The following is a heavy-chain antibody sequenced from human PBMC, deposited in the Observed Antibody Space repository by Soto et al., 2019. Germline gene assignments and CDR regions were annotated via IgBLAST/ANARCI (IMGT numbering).Heavy chain of an antibody. CDR2: IYYSGST. Sequence: SETLSLTFTVSGGSISSYYWSWIRQPPGKGLEWIGYIYYSGSTNYNPSLKSRVTISVDTSKNQFSLKLSSVTAADTAVYYCARDTLRANWFDPWGQGTLVTVSS. CDR3: ARDTLRANWFDP. CDR1: GGSISSYY. D-gene: IGHD1-26*01. V-gene: IGHV4-59*01. J-gene: IGHJ5*02.